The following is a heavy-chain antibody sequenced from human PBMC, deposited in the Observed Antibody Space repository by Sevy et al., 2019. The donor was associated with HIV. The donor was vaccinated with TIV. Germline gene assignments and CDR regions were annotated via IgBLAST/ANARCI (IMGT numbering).Heavy chain of an antibody. V-gene: IGHV3-30*02. Sequence: GGSLRLSCAASGFTFSSYGMHWVRQAPGKGLEWVAFIRYDGSNKYYADSVKGRFTISRDNSKNTLYLQMNSLRAEDTAVYYCANGPVLGGSSRGVDYYYGMDVWGQGTTVTVSS. CDR2: IRYDGSNK. CDR3: ANGPVLGGSSRGVDYYYGMDV. J-gene: IGHJ6*02. D-gene: IGHD2-8*02. CDR1: GFTFSSYG.